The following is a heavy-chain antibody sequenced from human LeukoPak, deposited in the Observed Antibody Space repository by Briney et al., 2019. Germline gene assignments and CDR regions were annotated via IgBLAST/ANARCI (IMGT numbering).Heavy chain of an antibody. CDR3: ARKVYAASLDY. CDR1: GGSFSGYY. J-gene: IGHJ4*02. CDR2: INHSGST. Sequence: SETLSLTCAVYGGSFSGYYWSWIRQPPGKGLEWIGEINHSGSTNYNPSLKSRVTISVDTSKNQFSLKLSSVTADDTAVYYCARKVYAASLDYWGQGTLVTVSS. V-gene: IGHV4-34*01. D-gene: IGHD2-8*01.